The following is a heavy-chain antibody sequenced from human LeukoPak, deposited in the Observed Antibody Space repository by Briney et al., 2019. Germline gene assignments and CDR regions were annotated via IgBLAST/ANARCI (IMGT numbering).Heavy chain of an antibody. CDR2: ISSSGSA. V-gene: IGHV4-4*09. J-gene: IGHJ3*01. CDR3: ARQVATKGEWAFDV. CDR1: GDSLGIYK. Sequence: SETLSLTCSVSGDSLGIYKWSWIRQPPGKGLEWIAHISSSGSAIYNPSLKSRVSMAVDTSKNQFSLKLNSLTAADTAAYYCARQVATKGEWAFDVWGQGTMVTVSS. D-gene: IGHD5-12*01.